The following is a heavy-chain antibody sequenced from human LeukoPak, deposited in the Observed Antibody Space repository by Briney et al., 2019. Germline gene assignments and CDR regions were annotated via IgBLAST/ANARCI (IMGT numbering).Heavy chain of an antibody. D-gene: IGHD6-19*01. V-gene: IGHV3-30*02. J-gene: IGHJ4*02. Sequence: GGSLRLSCAASGFTFNGMHWVRQAPGQGLEWVAFIRYDGRTDYYADSVKGRFTISRDNSKNTLYLQMNSLRAEDTAVYYCAKDLPIAVAGREIDYWGQGTLVTVSS. CDR1: GFTFNG. CDR2: IRYDGRTD. CDR3: AKDLPIAVAGREIDY.